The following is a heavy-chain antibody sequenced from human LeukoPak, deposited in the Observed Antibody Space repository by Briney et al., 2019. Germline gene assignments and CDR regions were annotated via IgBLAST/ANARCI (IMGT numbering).Heavy chain of an antibody. J-gene: IGHJ5*02. CDR3: ARESEVGAYCSSTSCSNWFDP. D-gene: IGHD2-2*01. V-gene: IGHV1-18*01. CDR1: GYTFTSYG. Sequence: GASVKVSCKASGYTFTSYGISWVRQAPGQGLEWMGWISAYNGNTNYAQKLQGRVTMTTDTSTSTAYMELRSLRSDDTAVYYCARESEVGAYCSSTSCSNWFDPWGQGTLVTVSS. CDR2: ISAYNGNT.